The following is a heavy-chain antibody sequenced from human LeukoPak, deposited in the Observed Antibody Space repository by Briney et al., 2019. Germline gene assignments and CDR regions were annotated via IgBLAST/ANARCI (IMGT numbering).Heavy chain of an antibody. CDR1: GFTVSSNY. J-gene: IGHJ4*02. CDR2: IYSGGST. D-gene: IGHD3-10*01. V-gene: IGHV3-53*01. Sequence: GSLRLSCAASGFTVSSNYMSWVRQAPGKGLEWVSVIYSGGSTYYADSVKGRFIISRDNSKNTLYLQMNSLRAEDTAVYYCARSPLWFGELLWGQGTLVTVSS. CDR3: ARSPLWFGELL.